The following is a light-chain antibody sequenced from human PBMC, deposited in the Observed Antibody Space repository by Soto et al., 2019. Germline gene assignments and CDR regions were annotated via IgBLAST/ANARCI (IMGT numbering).Light chain of an antibody. CDR2: DAS. Sequence: EIVLTQSPGTLSLSAGERATLSCGASQSVSFNYLAWYQQEVGLAPRLLIYDASRTATGTPARFSGSGSGTDFTLTISRLEPEDFAVYFCQQYGSSPYTFGQGTNLAIK. J-gene: IGKJ2*01. CDR1: QSVSFNY. V-gene: IGKV3D-20*01. CDR3: QQYGSSPYT.